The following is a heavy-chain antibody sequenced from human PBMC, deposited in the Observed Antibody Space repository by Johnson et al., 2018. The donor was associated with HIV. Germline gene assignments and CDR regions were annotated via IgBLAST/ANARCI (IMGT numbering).Heavy chain of an antibody. CDR3: AREDVFHI. CDR1: GFTVSSNY. CDR2: IYSGGST. V-gene: IGHV3-66*01. Sequence: VQLVESGGGLVQPGGSLRLSCAASGFTVSSNYMSWVRQAPGKGLDWVSVIYSGGSTYYADSLKDRFTISRDNSKNTLYLQMNSLRAEDTAVYYCAREDVFHIWGQGTMVTVSS. J-gene: IGHJ3*02.